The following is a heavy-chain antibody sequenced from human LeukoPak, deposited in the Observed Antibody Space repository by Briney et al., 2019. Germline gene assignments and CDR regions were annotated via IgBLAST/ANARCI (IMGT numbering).Heavy chain of an antibody. CDR2: ISSSGSTI. J-gene: IGHJ6*02. Sequence: GGSLRLSCAASGFTFSSYEMNWVRQAPGKGLEWVSYISSSGSTIYYADSVKGRFTISRDNAKNSLYLQMNSLRAEDTAVYYCARARRGSGNCYYGMDVWGQGTTVTVSS. CDR3: ARARRGSGNCYYGMDV. V-gene: IGHV3-48*03. D-gene: IGHD3-10*01. CDR1: GFTFSSYE.